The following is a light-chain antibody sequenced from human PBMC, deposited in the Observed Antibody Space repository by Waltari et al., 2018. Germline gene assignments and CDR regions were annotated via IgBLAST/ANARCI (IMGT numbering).Light chain of an antibody. CDR3: CSYAGSAIWV. CDR2: EDN. Sequence: QSALTQPASVSGSPGQSLTISCTGTSSDVGSYKLVSWYQQHPGKAPKLMIYEDNKRPSGVSNRFSGSKSGNTASLTISGLQAEDEADYYCCSYAGSAIWVFGGGTKLTVL. J-gene: IGLJ3*02. CDR1: SSDVGSYKL. V-gene: IGLV2-23*01.